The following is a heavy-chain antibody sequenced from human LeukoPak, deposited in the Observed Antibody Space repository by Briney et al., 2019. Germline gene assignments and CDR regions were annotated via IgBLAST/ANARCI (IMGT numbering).Heavy chain of an antibody. V-gene: IGHV3-30*18. J-gene: IGHJ6*02. Sequence: GGSLRLSCAASGFTFSSYGMHWVRQAPGKGLEWVAVISHDGSNKYYADSVKGRFTISRDNSKNTLYLQMNSLRAEDTAVYYCAKDLRVAAAGTRYYGMDVWGQGTMVTVSS. CDR1: GFTFSSYG. D-gene: IGHD6-13*01. CDR2: ISHDGSNK. CDR3: AKDLRVAAAGTRYYGMDV.